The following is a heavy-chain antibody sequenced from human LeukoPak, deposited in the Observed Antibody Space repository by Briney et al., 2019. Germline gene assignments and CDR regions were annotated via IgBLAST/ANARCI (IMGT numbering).Heavy chain of an antibody. CDR3: AKADWLPNYYYYGMDV. D-gene: IGHD3-9*01. Sequence: PGRSLRLSCAASGFTFTSYGIHWVRQAPGKGLEWVAVISYDGSNKYYADSVKGRFTISRDNSKNTLYLQMNSLRAEDTAVYYCAKADWLPNYYYYGMDVWGQGTTVTVSS. V-gene: IGHV3-30*18. J-gene: IGHJ6*02. CDR2: ISYDGSNK. CDR1: GFTFTSYG.